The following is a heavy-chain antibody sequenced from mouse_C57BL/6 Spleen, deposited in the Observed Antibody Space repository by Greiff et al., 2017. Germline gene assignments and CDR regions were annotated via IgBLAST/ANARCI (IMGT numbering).Heavy chain of an antibody. V-gene: IGHV1-64*01. D-gene: IGHD2-1*01. J-gene: IGHJ3*01. CDR2: IHPNSGST. CDR3: ERTDGTAY. Sequence: VQLLQPGAELVKPGASVKLSCTASGYTFTSYSMPWVQQRPGQGLEWIGMIHPNSGSTTYYETFTSKATLTVDKSSNTAYMKLSSITTEDCAVYYYERTDGTAYWGQGTLVTVSA. CDR1: GYTFTSYS.